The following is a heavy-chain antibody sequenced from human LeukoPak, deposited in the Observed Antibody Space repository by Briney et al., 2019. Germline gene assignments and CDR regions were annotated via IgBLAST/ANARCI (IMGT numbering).Heavy chain of an antibody. CDR2: IKSKTDGGTT. D-gene: IGHD3-22*01. CDR1: GFTFSNAW. Sequence: GGSLRLSFAASGFTFSNAWMSWVRQAPGKGLEWVGRIKSKTDGGTTDYAAPVKDRITISRDDSKNTLYLQMNSLRAEDTAVYYCARGANYYDSSGSWGQGTLVTVSS. J-gene: IGHJ5*02. V-gene: IGHV3-15*01. CDR3: ARGANYYDSSGS.